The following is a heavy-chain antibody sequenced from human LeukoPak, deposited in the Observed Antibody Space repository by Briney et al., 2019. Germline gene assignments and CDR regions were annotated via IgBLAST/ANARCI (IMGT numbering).Heavy chain of an antibody. CDR2: INPGGGST. D-gene: IGHD6-19*01. CDR3: ARELSGAGPFDY. V-gene: IGHV1-46*01. CDR1: GYTFTSYY. Sequence: ASVKVSCKASGYTFTSYYMHWVRQAPGQGLEWMGIINPGGGSTSYAQKFQGRVTMTRDTSTSTVYMELSSLRSEDTAVYYCARELSGAGPFDYWGQGTLVTVSS. J-gene: IGHJ4*02.